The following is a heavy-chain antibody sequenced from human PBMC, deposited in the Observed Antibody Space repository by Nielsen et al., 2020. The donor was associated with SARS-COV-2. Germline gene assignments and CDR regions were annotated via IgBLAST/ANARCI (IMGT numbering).Heavy chain of an antibody. CDR1: GFTVSGNY. V-gene: IGHV3-66*01. J-gene: IGHJ6*02. CDR3: ARVFIKRVVVTRSYYYYGMDV. Sequence: GGSLRLSCAASGFTVSGNYMSWVRQAPGKGLEWVSVIYSGGSTYYADSVKGRFTISRDNAKNSLYLRMNSLRAEDTAVYYCARVFIKRVVVTRSYYYYGMDVWGQGTTVTVSS. D-gene: IGHD3-22*01. CDR2: IYSGGST.